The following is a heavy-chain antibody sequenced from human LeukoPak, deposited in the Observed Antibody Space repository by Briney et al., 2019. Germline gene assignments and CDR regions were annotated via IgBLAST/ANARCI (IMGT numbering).Heavy chain of an antibody. V-gene: IGHV3-48*01. Sequence: GGSLRLSCAASGFTFSTYNVNWVRQAPGKGLDGVSYISSSSRTRYYADSVKGRFTISRDNSKNTLYLQMNSLRAEDTAVYYCAKRTGSLYCSSTSCYNDAFDYWGQGTLVTVSS. D-gene: IGHD2-2*02. CDR3: AKRTGSLYCSSTSCYNDAFDY. CDR1: GFTFSTYN. J-gene: IGHJ4*02. CDR2: ISSSSRTR.